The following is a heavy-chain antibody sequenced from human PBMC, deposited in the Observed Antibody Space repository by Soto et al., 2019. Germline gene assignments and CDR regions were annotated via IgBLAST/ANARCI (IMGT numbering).Heavy chain of an antibody. J-gene: IGHJ5*02. CDR3: ATQEVGGSYVYTFDP. CDR2: IYYSGST. D-gene: IGHD1-26*01. Sequence: QLQLQESGPGLVKPSETLSLTCTVSGGSISSSSYYWGWIRQPPGKGLEWIGSIYYSGSTYYNPSLKSRGTISVDTSKNHFSLKLSSVTAADTAVYYCATQEVGGSYVYTFDPWGQGTLVTVSS. CDR1: GGSISSSSYY. V-gene: IGHV4-39*02.